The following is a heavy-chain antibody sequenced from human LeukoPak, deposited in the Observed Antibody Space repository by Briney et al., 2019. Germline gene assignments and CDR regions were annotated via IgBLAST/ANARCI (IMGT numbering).Heavy chain of an antibody. J-gene: IGHJ1*01. D-gene: IGHD1-26*01. V-gene: IGHV1-2*02. CDR3: ARVFPCSGKQYFQH. CDR2: INPSSGGT. CDR1: GYTFTGYY. Sequence: ASVKVSCKASGYTFTGYYMHWVRQAPGQGLGWMGWINPSSGGTNYAQKFQGRVTMTRDTSISTAYMELSRLRSDDTAVYYCARVFPCSGKQYFQHWGQGTLVTVSS.